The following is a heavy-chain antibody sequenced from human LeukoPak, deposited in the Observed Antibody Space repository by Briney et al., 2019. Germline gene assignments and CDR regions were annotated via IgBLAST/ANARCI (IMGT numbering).Heavy chain of an antibody. D-gene: IGHD3-10*01. J-gene: IGHJ6*02. CDR1: GGSISSYY. Sequence: TSETLSLTCTVSGGSISSYYWSWIRQPPGKGLEWIGYIYDSGSTNYNPSLKSRVTISLDTSKKQFSLKLTSVTATDTAVFYCARHYYGSGSSPMDVRGQGTTVTVSS. V-gene: IGHV4-59*08. CDR2: IYDSGST. CDR3: ARHYYGSGSSPMDV.